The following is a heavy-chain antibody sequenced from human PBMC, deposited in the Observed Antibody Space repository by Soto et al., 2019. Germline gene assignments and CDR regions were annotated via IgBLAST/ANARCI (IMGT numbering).Heavy chain of an antibody. J-gene: IGHJ4*02. CDR3: ARIPTISGILGEADET. CDR2: IYARGRT. CDR1: GGSISSGDYY. Sequence: QMQLQESGPGLVKPSETLSLTCTVSGGSISSGDYYWTWVRHHPGKGLEWIGYIYARGRTYYTPSLKSRVSISVDTSKNPFSLKLTSVAAADTAVYYCARIPTISGILGEADETWGQGILVTVSS. D-gene: IGHD3-9*01. V-gene: IGHV4-31*03.